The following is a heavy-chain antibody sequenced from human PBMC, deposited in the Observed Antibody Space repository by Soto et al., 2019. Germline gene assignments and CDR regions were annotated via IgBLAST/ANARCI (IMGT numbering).Heavy chain of an antibody. V-gene: IGHV3-23*01. J-gene: IGHJ5*02. CDR2: ISGSGGST. D-gene: IGHD2-15*01. CDR3: AKSVVAATRCWFDP. Sequence: EVQLLESGGGLVQPGGSLRLSCAASGFTFSSYAMSWVRQAPGKGLEWVSAISGSGGSTYYADSVKGRFTISSDNFKNPLFVQMNSLVAEDTAVYYCAKSVVAATRCWFDPWGQGTVVTVSS. CDR1: GFTFSSYA.